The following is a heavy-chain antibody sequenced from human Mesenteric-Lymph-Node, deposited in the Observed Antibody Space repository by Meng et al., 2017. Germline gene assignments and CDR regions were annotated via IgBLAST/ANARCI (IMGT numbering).Heavy chain of an antibody. D-gene: IGHD2-21*02. J-gene: IGHJ4*02. V-gene: IGHV4-4*02. CDR2: MYYTGNT. CDR1: YACGSRDNW. CDR3: ARVVTALWGYYFDY. Sequence: HELSLRLVKPSVTLCLTCAVSYACGSRDNWWSWARQPPGKGLECIGHMYYTGNTYYNPSRKTRVPMSVDKSNNQFSLKLSSVAAADKGGYYCARVVTALWGYYFDYWGQGTLVTVSS.